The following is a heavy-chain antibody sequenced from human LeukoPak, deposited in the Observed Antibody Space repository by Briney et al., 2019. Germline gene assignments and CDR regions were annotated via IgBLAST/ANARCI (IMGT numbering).Heavy chain of an antibody. CDR2: INPHSGGT. D-gene: IGHD2-21*02. Sequence: ASVKVSCKASGYTFTGYYIQWERLAPGQGLEWMGWINPHSGGTNYAQEFQGRVTMTRDTSISTAYMELSSLRPDDTAVYSCARGVTARGFYYYMDIWGNGTTVTISS. CDR3: ARGVTARGFYYYMDI. J-gene: IGHJ6*03. CDR1: GYTFTGYY. V-gene: IGHV1-2*02.